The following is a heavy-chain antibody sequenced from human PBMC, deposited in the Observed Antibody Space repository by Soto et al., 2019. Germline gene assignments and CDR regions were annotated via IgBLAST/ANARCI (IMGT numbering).Heavy chain of an antibody. V-gene: IGHV1-3*01. J-gene: IGHJ5*02. CDR3: ARDLGIAARTGWFDP. CDR1: GYTFTSYA. Sequence: ASVKVSCKASGYTFTSYAMHWVRQAPGQRLEWMGWINAGNGNTKYSQKFQGRVTITRDTSASTAYMELSSLRSEDTAVYYCARDLGIAARTGWFDPWGQGTLVTVSS. D-gene: IGHD6-6*01. CDR2: INAGNGNT.